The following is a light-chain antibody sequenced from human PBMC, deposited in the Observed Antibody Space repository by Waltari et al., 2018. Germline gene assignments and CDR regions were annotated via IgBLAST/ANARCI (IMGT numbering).Light chain of an antibody. J-gene: IGKJ1*01. Sequence: EIVMTQSPATLSVSPGERATLSCRARQSVSSNLAWYQQKPGQAPRLLIYGESTRATGIPARFSGSGSGTEFTLTISSLQSEDFAVYYCQQYNNWWTFGQGTKVEIK. V-gene: IGKV3-15*01. CDR1: QSVSSN. CDR2: GES. CDR3: QQYNNWWT.